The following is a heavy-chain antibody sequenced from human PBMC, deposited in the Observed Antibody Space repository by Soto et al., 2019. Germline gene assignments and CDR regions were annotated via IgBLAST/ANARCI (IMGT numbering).Heavy chain of an antibody. J-gene: IGHJ6*02. Sequence: GGSLRLSCAASGFTFSSYGRHWVRQAPGKGLEWVAVIWYDGSNKYYADSVKGRFTISRDNSKNTLYLQMNSLRAEDTAVYYCARERPAYYYYYGMDVWGQGTTVTVSS. CDR3: ARERPAYYYYYGMDV. CDR1: GFTFSSYG. V-gene: IGHV3-33*01. CDR2: IWYDGSNK.